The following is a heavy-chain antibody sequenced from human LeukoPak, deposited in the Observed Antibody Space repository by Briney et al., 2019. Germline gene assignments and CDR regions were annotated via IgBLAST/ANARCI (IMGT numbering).Heavy chain of an antibody. J-gene: IGHJ4*02. CDR1: GYTFTGYY. D-gene: IGHD5-12*01. CDR3: ARVEIVATMSFDY. V-gene: IGHV1-2*02. Sequence: ASVKVSCKASGYTFTGYYMHWVRQAPGQGLEWMGWINPNSGGTNYAPKFQGRVNMSRDTSISSAYMELSRLRSDGTAVYYCARVEIVATMSFDYCGQGTLVTVSS. CDR2: INPNSGGT.